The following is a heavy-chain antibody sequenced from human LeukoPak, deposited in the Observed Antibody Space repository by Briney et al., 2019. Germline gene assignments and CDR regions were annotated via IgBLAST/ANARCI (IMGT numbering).Heavy chain of an antibody. CDR3: ARNAYDM. CDR2: INQDGSEK. V-gene: IGHV3-7*01. CDR1: GFTFSSYW. Sequence: GGSLRLSCAASGFTFSSYWMSWVRQAPGKGLEWVANINQDGSEKNYVDSVKGRFTVSRDNAKNPLYLQMNSLRVEDTAVYYCARNAYDMRGQGTMVTVSS. J-gene: IGHJ3*02.